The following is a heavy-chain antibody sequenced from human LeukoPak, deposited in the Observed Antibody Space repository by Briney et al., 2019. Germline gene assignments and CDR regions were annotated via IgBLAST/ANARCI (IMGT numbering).Heavy chain of an antibody. CDR2: IRYDGKNN. V-gene: IGHV3-30*02. Sequence: GGSLRLSCAASGSTFSSYGMHWVRQAPGKGLEWVAFIRYDGKNNFYADSLKGRFTISRDNSKNTLYLQMNSLRAEDTAVYYCAKDGRYYDSSAYKYYFDYWGQGTLVTVSS. CDR1: GSTFSSYG. J-gene: IGHJ4*02. D-gene: IGHD3-22*01. CDR3: AKDGRYYDSSAYKYYFDY.